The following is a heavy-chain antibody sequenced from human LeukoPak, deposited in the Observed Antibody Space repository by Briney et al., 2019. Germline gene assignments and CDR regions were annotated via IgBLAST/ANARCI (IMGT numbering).Heavy chain of an antibody. CDR3: AKGDLRLGELSSGFDY. CDR2: ISWNSGSI. V-gene: IGHV3-9*01. J-gene: IGHJ4*02. D-gene: IGHD3-16*02. Sequence: GRSLRLSCAASGFTFDDYAMHWVRQAPGKGLEWVSGISWNSGSIGYADSVKGRFTISRDNAKNSLYLQMNSLRAEDTALYYCAKGDLRLGELSSGFDYWGQGTLVTVSS. CDR1: GFTFDDYA.